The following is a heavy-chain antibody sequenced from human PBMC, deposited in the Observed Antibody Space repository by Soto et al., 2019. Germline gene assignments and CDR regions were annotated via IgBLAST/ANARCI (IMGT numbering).Heavy chain of an antibody. Sequence: QVQLQESGPGLVKPSETLSLTCTVSGGSISSYYWSWIRQPPGKGLEWIGYIYYSGSTNYNPSLKRRVTISVDTSKNQFSLKLSSVTAADTAVYYCARVALTGTGYWFDPWGQGTLVTVSS. D-gene: IGHD1-20*01. V-gene: IGHV4-59*01. J-gene: IGHJ5*02. CDR2: IYYSGST. CDR3: ARVALTGTGYWFDP. CDR1: GGSISSYY.